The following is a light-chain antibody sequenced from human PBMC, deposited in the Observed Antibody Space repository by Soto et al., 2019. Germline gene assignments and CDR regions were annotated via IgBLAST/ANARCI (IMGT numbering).Light chain of an antibody. CDR2: AAS. J-gene: IGKJ4*01. CDR1: QGVTNW. V-gene: IGKV1-12*01. Sequence: DIQMTQSPSSVSASVGDRVTITCRASQGVTNWLAWYQQKPGKAPKLLIYAASVLQSGVPTRFSGSGSGTDFTLTISSMQHEEVATYYYQQGYTFPLTFGGGTKVEI. CDR3: QQGYTFPLT.